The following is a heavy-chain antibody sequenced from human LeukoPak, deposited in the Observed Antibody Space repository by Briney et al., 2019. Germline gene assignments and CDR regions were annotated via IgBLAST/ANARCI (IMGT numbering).Heavy chain of an antibody. V-gene: IGHV1-8*01. CDR1: GYTFTSYD. Sequence: ASVKVSCKASGYTFTSYDINWVRQATGQGLEWMGWMNPNSGNTGYAQKFQGRVTMTRNTSISTAYMELSSLRSEDTAVYYCARVVGSGKYYYYGMDVWGQGTTVTVSS. D-gene: IGHD3-10*01. J-gene: IGHJ6*02. CDR3: ARVVGSGKYYYYGMDV. CDR2: MNPNSGNT.